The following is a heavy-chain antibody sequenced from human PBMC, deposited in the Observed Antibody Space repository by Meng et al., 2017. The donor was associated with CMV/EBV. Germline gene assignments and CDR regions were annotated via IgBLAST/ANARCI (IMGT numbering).Heavy chain of an antibody. CDR3: ARITLYSSSWPSFDP. V-gene: IGHV2-70*20. CDR1: GFSLSTSGMC. D-gene: IGHD6-13*01. J-gene: IGHJ5*02. CDR2: IDWDDDK. Sequence: SGPTLVKPTQTCTLTCTFSGFSLSTSGMCVSWVRQPPGKALEWLALIDWDDDKYYSTSLKTRLTISKDTSKHQVVLTMTNMDPVDTATYYCARITLYSSSWPSFDPWGQGTLVTVSS.